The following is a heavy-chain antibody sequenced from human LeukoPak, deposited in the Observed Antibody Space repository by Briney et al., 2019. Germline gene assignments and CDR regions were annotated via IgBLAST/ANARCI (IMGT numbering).Heavy chain of an antibody. Sequence: SSETLSLTCTVSSGSISSGGYYWSWIRQHPGKGLEWIGYIYYSGSTYYNPSLKSRVTISIDTSKNQFSLRLSSVTAADTAVYYCARGAAGYSYGWGQGTLVTVSS. CDR1: SGSISSGGYY. CDR3: ARGAAGYSYG. J-gene: IGHJ4*02. D-gene: IGHD5-18*01. V-gene: IGHV4-61*08. CDR2: IYYSGST.